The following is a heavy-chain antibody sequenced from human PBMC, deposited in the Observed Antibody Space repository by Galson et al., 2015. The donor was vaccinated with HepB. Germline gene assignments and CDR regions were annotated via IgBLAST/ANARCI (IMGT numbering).Heavy chain of an antibody. CDR3: ARSWGYYYDSSEVDY. Sequence: SLRLSCAASGFTFSSYEMNWVRQAPGKGLEWVSYISSSGSTIYYADSVKGRFTISRDNAKNSLYLQMNSLRAEDTAVYYCARSWGYYYDSSEVDYWGQGTLVTVSS. CDR2: ISSSGSTI. CDR1: GFTFSSYE. J-gene: IGHJ4*02. V-gene: IGHV3-48*03. D-gene: IGHD3-22*01.